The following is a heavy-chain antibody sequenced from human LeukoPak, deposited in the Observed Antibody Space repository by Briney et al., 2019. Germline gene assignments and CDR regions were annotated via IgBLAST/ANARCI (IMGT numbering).Heavy chain of an antibody. CDR1: GYSFTSSW. CDR2: IYPGDSDT. V-gene: IGHV5-51*01. J-gene: IGHJ4*02. D-gene: IGHD1-26*01. Sequence: GESLKISCQGSGYSFTSSWIGWVRQMPGKGLEWTGIIYPGDSDTRYSPSFQGQVTISADKSISTAYLQWSSLKASDTAMYYCARFSVGGTYYPNYWGQGTLVSVSS. CDR3: ARFSVGGTYYPNY.